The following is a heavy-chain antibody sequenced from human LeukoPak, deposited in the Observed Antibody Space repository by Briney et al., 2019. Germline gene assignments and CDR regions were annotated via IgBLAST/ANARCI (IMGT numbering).Heavy chain of an antibody. J-gene: IGHJ4*02. CDR1: GFTFSSYG. V-gene: IGHV3-30*18. CDR2: ISSEGRDK. CDR3: AKDWGYASGTFFVN. Sequence: PGGSLRLSCAASGFTFSSYGMHWVRQAPGKGLEWVAVISSEGRDKYYADSVKGRFTISRDNSKNTLYLQMNSLRAEDTAVYDCAKDWGYASGTFFVNWGQGTLVSVSS. D-gene: IGHD6-19*01.